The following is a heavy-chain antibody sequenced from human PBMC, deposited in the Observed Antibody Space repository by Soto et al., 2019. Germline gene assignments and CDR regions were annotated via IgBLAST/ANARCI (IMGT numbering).Heavy chain of an antibody. V-gene: IGHV3-23*01. J-gene: IGHJ5*02. D-gene: IGHD5-18*01. CDR1: GFTFGTYA. CDR2: ISGSGGST. Sequence: PGESLKISCAASGFTFGTYAMNWVRQAPGKGLEWVSGISGSGGSTYYTDSVKGRFTISRDNSKNTLYLQMNSLRADDTAVYYCAKDRSVDTRDWFDPWGQGTLVTVSS. CDR3: AKDRSVDTRDWFDP.